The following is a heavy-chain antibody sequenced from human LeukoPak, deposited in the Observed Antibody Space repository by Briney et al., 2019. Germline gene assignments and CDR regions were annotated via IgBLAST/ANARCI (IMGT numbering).Heavy chain of an antibody. V-gene: IGHV3-64*02. CDR1: GFTFSSYA. CDR3: ARDPGYGDYFGWYFDL. J-gene: IGHJ2*01. CDR2: ISSNGGST. D-gene: IGHD4-17*01. Sequence: PGGSLRLSCAASGFTFSSYAMHWVRQAPGKGLEYVSGISSNGGSTYYADSVKGRFTISRDNSKNTLYLQMSSLRADDMAVYYCARDPGYGDYFGWYFDLWGRGTPVTVSS.